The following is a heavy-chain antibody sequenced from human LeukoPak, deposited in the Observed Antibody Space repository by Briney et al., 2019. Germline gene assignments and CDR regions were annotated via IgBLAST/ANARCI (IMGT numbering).Heavy chain of an antibody. J-gene: IGHJ6*03. CDR1: GGTFISYA. V-gene: IGHV1-69*06. CDR2: IIPIFGTA. D-gene: IGHD4-17*01. CDR3: ARRKGTVTDYYYYYMDV. Sequence: SVKVSCKASGGTFISYAISWVRQAPGQGLEWMGGIIPIFGTANYAQKFQGRVTITADKSTSTAYMELSSLRSEDTAVYYCARRKGTVTDYYYYYMDVWGKGTTVTVSS.